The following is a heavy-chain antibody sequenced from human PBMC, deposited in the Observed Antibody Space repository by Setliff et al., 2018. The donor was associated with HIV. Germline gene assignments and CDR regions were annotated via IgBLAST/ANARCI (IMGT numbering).Heavy chain of an antibody. D-gene: IGHD6-19*01. Sequence: AASVKVSCKFSGYTLSELTMHWVRQAPGKGLEWMGRFDPEDGDTLYAQRLQGRVIMTEDSSTDTAYMELSSLTSDDTAVYYCATAKEHWLSEGGFDYWGQGTLVPVSS. CDR2: FDPEDGDT. J-gene: IGHJ4*02. V-gene: IGHV1-24*01. CDR1: GYTLSELT. CDR3: ATAKEHWLSEGGFDY.